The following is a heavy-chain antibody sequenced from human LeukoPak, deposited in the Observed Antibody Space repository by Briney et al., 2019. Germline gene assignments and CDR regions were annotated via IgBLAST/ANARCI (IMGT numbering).Heavy chain of an antibody. CDR2: ISYSGSA. V-gene: IGHV4-59*01. CDR1: GGSISTYY. Sequence: PSETLSLTCTVSGGSISTYYWSWIRQPPGKGLEWIGYISYSGSANYNPSLKSRVTISLDTSKNQFSLKLSSVTAADTAVYYCVRGKTIGYSSSWYGRGVFDIWGQGTMVTVSS. D-gene: IGHD6-13*01. CDR3: VRGKTIGYSSSWYGRGVFDI. J-gene: IGHJ3*02.